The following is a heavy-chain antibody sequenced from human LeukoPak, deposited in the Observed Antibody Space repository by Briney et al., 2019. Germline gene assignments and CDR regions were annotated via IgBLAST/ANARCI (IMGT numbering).Heavy chain of an antibody. D-gene: IGHD6-13*01. V-gene: IGHV3-11*01. CDR1: GFTFSDYY. CDR2: ISSSGSTI. Sequence: GGSLRLSCAASGFTFSDYYMSWIRQAPGKGLEWVSYISSSGSTIYYADSVKGRFTISRDNAKNSLYLQMNSLRAEDTAVYCCASVGSRSAAGMYYFDYWGQGTLVTVSS. J-gene: IGHJ4*02. CDR3: ASVGSRSAAGMYYFDY.